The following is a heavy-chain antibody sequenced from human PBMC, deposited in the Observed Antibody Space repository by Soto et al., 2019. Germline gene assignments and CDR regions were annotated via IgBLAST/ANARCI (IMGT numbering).Heavy chain of an antibody. CDR2: IDKSGGDT. CDR3: AKATYSRSWDF. CDR1: GFTFTNYL. J-gene: IGHJ4*02. V-gene: IGHV3-23*05. D-gene: IGHD2-2*01. Sequence: EVQLLESGGDLVQPGGSLRLSCAASGFTFTNYLMTWVRQAPGKGLEWVSSIDKSGGDTYYADSVKGRFTISRDNSKNTLYLQMNGLRAEDTALYYCAKATYSRSWDFWGQGTLVTVSS.